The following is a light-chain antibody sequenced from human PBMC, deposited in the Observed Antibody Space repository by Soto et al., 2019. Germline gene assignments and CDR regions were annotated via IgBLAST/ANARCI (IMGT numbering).Light chain of an antibody. Sequence: EIVMTQSPATLSVSPGERATLSCRASQSVSSNLAWYQQKPGQAPRLLIYGASTRATGIPARFSGSGSGTEFTLPISSLQSEDFAVYYCQQYNNWPPEYTFGQGTELEI. CDR3: QQYNNWPPEYT. CDR2: GAS. CDR1: QSVSSN. J-gene: IGKJ2*01. V-gene: IGKV3-15*01.